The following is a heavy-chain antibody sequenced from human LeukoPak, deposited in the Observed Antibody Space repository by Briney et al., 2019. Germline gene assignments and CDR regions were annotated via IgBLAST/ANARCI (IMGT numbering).Heavy chain of an antibody. Sequence: GGSLRLSCAASGFTFSSYAMHWVRQAPGKGLEWVAVIWYDGSNKYYADSVKGRFTISRDNSKNTLYLQMNSLRAEDTAVYYCARRGIAGYYYYYGMDVWGQGTTVTVSS. D-gene: IGHD6-13*01. CDR2: IWYDGSNK. V-gene: IGHV3-33*08. CDR1: GFTFSSYA. J-gene: IGHJ6*02. CDR3: ARRGIAGYYYYYGMDV.